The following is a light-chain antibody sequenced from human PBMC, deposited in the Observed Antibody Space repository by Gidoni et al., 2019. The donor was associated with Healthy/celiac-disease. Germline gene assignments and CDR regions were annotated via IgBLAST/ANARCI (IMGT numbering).Light chain of an antibody. CDR1: QSLLHSNGYNY. J-gene: IGKJ4*01. CDR3: MQAPKKLT. CDR2: LGS. V-gene: IGKV2-28*01. Sequence: DIVMTQSPLSLPVTPGEPASISCRSSQSLLHSNGYNYLDWYLQKPGQSPQLLIYLGSNRASGVPDRFSGSGSGTDFTLKISRVEAEDVGVYYCMQAPKKLTFGGGTKVEIK.